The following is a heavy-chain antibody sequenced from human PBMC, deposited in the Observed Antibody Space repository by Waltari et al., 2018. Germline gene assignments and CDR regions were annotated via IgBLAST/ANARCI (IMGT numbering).Heavy chain of an antibody. J-gene: IGHJ5*02. V-gene: IGHV4-38-2*01. D-gene: IGHD4-17*01. CDR2: IYHSGRA. Sequence: QVQLQESGPGLVKPSETLSLTCAVSGYSISSGYYWGWIRQPPGKGLEWIGSIYHSGRAYDNPSLKSRVTIAVDTSKNQCSLKLSSVTAADTAVYYCARAYPVKKPTLGRFDPWGQGTLVTVSS. CDR3: ARAYPVKKPTLGRFDP. CDR1: GYSISSGYY.